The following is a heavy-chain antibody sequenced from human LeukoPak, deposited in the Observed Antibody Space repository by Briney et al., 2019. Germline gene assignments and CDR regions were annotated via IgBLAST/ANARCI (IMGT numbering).Heavy chain of an antibody. J-gene: IGHJ4*02. Sequence: GGSLRLSFAASGFTFSSYTMNWVRQAPGKGLEWVSSISSSSTYINYADSVKGRFTISRDNAKNSLYLQMNSLRAEDTAVYFCARGGVDYYGSGTYYLMYYFDYWGQGALVTVSS. D-gene: IGHD3-10*01. V-gene: IGHV3-21*04. CDR3: ARGGVDYYGSGTYYLMYYFDY. CDR2: ISSSSTYI. CDR1: GFTFSSYT.